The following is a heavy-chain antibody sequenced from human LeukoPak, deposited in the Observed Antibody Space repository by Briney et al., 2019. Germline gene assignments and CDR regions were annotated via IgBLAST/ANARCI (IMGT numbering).Heavy chain of an antibody. CDR2: IIPIFGTA. Sequence: GASVKVSCKASGYTFTSYAISWVRQAPGQGLEWMGGIIPIFGTANYAQKFQGRVTITTDESMSTAYMELSSLRSEDTAVYYCARAGDSGTWGLISGFDYWGQGTLVTVSS. CDR1: GYTFTSYA. CDR3: ARAGDSGTWGLISGFDY. V-gene: IGHV1-69*05. J-gene: IGHJ4*02. D-gene: IGHD2-8*01.